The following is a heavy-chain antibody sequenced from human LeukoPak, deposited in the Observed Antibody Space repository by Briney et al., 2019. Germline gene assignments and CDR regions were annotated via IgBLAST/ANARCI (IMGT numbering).Heavy chain of an antibody. J-gene: IGHJ4*02. CDR2: ISWNSGSI. D-gene: IGHD2-21*02. CDR1: GFTFDDYA. Sequence: GRSLRLSCAASGFTFDDYAMHWVRQAPGKGLEWVSGISWNSGSIGYADSVKGRFTISRDNAKNSLYLQTNSLRAEDTALYYCAKGSGGDFYWGQGTLVTVSS. CDR3: AKGSGGDFY. V-gene: IGHV3-9*01.